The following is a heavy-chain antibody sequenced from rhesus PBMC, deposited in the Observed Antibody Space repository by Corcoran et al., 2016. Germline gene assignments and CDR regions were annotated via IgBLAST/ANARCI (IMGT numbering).Heavy chain of an antibody. CDR3: AGATFDY. V-gene: IGHV1-111*02. Sequence: EVQLVPSGAEVTKPGASVTISCTASGSTFIDSFLQCVRQAPGKGLEWMGRVDPEDGEAIHARKFQDRVTFTAETSTDTAYMELSSLRSEDTAVYYCAGATFDYWGQGVLVTVSS. CDR2: VDPEDGEA. D-gene: IGHD1-44*02. J-gene: IGHJ4*01. CDR1: GSTFIDSF.